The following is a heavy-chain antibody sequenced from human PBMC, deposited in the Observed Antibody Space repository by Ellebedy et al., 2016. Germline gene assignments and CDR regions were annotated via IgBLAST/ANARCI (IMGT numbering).Heavy chain of an antibody. CDR1: GGTFSSYA. CDR3: ARVPRGITIFAYYMDV. Sequence: SVKVSCXASGGTFSSYAISWVRQAPGQGLEWMGGIIPIFGTANYAQKFQGRVTITADESTSTAYMELSSLRSEDTAVYYCARVPRGITIFAYYMDVWGKGTTVTVSS. CDR2: IIPIFGTA. D-gene: IGHD3-3*01. V-gene: IGHV1-69*13. J-gene: IGHJ6*03.